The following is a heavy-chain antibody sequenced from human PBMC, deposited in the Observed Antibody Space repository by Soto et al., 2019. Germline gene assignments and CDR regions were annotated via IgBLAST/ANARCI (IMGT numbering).Heavy chain of an antibody. J-gene: IGHJ3*02. V-gene: IGHV4-61*01. CDR2: IYYSGTT. CDR3: AADLRFDI. CDR1: GGSISSGNYY. Sequence: SETLSLTCTVSGGSISSGNYYWSWIRQPPGKGLEWIAYIYYSGTTNYNPSLKSRVTISVDTSKNQFSLKLSSVTAADTAVYYCAADLRFDIWGQGTMVTVSS.